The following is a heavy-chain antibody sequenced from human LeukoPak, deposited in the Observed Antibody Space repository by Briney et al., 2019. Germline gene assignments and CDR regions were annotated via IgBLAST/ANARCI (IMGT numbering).Heavy chain of an antibody. CDR2: MNPNSGNT. J-gene: IGHJ4*02. Sequence: GASVKVSCKASGYTFTSYDINWVRQATGQGLEWMGWMNPNSGNTGYAQKFQGRVTITRNTSISTAYMELSSLRSEDTAVYYCARGRLRFGEPPLDYWGQGTLVTVSS. CDR3: ARGRLRFGEPPLDY. V-gene: IGHV1-8*03. CDR1: GYTFTSYD. D-gene: IGHD3-10*01.